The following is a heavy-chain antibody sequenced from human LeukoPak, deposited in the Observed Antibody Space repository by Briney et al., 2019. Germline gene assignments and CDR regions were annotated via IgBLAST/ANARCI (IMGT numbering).Heavy chain of an antibody. Sequence: GGSLRLSCAASGFTFSSYSMNWVRQAPGKGLEWVSSISSSYIYYADSVKGRFTISRDNAKNSLYLQMNSLRAEDTAVYYCARAPLGAHMDVWGKGTTVTVSS. J-gene: IGHJ6*03. CDR2: ISSSYI. V-gene: IGHV3-21*01. CDR3: ARAPLGAHMDV. D-gene: IGHD3-16*01. CDR1: GFTFSSYS.